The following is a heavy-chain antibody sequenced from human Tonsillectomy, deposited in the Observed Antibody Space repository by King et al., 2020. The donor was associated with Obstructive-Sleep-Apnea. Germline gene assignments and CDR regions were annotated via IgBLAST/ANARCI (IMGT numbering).Heavy chain of an antibody. V-gene: IGHV3-73*02. CDR3: TRPGGDAYYYYGVDV. J-gene: IGHJ6*02. D-gene: IGHD2-21*02. CDR2: IRIKANNYPT. CDR1: GFTVSGSA. Sequence: GQLVQSGGGLVQPGGSLKLSCAASGFTVSGSAMHWCRQASGKGLEWVGRIRIKANNYPTAYAPSVKGRFTVSGDDSKNTAYLQMNSLKTEDTAVYYCTRPGGDAYYYYGVDVWGQGATVTVSS.